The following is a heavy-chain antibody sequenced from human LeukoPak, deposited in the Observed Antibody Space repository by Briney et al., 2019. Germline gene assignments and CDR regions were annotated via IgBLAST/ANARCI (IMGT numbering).Heavy chain of an antibody. CDR1: GFTFSSYS. V-gene: IGHV4-34*01. J-gene: IGHJ4*02. Sequence: GSLRLSCAASGFTFSSYSMNWVRQPPGKGLEWIGEINHSGSTNYNPSLKSRVTISVDTSKNQFSLKLSSVTAADTAVYYCASTPWASRSSSGYYSGDYWGQGTLVTVSS. D-gene: IGHD3-22*01. CDR2: INHSGST. CDR3: ASTPWASRSSSGYYSGDY.